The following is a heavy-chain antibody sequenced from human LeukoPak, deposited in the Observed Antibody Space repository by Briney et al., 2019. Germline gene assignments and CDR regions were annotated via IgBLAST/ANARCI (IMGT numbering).Heavy chain of an antibody. J-gene: IGHJ4*02. Sequence: SETLSLTCTVSGVSISSSNSYWGWIRQPPGKGLEWIGSIYYSGNTYYNASLKSQVSISIDTSKHQFSLRLPSVTAADTAVYYCAREKHSSSWGNYFDYWGQGTLVTVSS. D-gene: IGHD6-13*01. CDR3: AREKHSSSWGNYFDY. CDR2: IYYSGNT. CDR1: GVSISSSNSY. V-gene: IGHV4-39*07.